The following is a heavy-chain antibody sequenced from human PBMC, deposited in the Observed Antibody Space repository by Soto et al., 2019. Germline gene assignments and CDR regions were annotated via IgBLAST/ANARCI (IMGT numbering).Heavy chain of an antibody. CDR3: TNGSWSGEVFDI. V-gene: IGHV1-69*02. J-gene: IGHJ3*02. CDR1: GGTFSTYS. D-gene: IGHD2-21*01. CDR2: IIPMLGVR. Sequence: QVQLVQSGAEVKKPGSSVKVSCKDSGGTFSTYSMFWVRQAPGQGLEWMGRIIPMLGVRNYAQRFQDRVTIIADKATATVHMELSSLRSEDTALYYCTNGSWSGEVFDIWGQGTMVTVSS.